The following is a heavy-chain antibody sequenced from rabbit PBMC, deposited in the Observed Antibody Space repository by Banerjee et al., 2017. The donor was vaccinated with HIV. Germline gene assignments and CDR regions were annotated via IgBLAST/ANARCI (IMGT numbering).Heavy chain of an antibody. CDR3: ARDGGYADYGYALNL. J-gene: IGHJ4*01. Sequence: QSLEESGGDLVKPGASLTLTCTASGFSFSSSNDMCWVRQAPGKGLEWIACIYAGSSVSTYYASWAKGRFTISKTSSTTVTLQMTSLTAADTATYFCARDGGYADYGYALNLWGQGTLVTVS. D-gene: IGHD6-1*01. CDR1: GFSFSSSND. V-gene: IGHV1S40*01. CDR2: IYAGSSVST.